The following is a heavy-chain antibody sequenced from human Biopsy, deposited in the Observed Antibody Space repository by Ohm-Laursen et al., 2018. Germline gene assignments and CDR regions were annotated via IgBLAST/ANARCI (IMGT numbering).Heavy chain of an antibody. V-gene: IGHV3-33*01. Sequence: SLRLSCAAPGFTFSNYGMHWVRQAPGKRLEWVAVIWYDGRNQYYADFVKGRFTISRDNSKNTLYLQMNSLRPEDTAVYYCARTRLSIVIKPAAVVFDNWGQGTLVTVSS. CDR2: IWYDGRNQ. J-gene: IGHJ4*02. CDR1: GFTFSNYG. D-gene: IGHD2-2*01. CDR3: ARTRLSIVIKPAAVVFDN.